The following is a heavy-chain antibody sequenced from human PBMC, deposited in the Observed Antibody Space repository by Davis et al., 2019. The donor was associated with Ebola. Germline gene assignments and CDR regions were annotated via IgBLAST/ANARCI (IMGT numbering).Heavy chain of an antibody. D-gene: IGHD6-19*01. CDR3: ALTVAFGYFDY. V-gene: IGHV3-9*01. J-gene: IGHJ4*02. CDR2: ISWNSGST. Sequence: GGSLRLSCAASGFTFDDYAMHWVRQAPGKGLEWVSGISWNSGSTSYADSVKGRFTISRDNAKNTLYLQMNSLRAEDTAVYYCALTVAFGYFDYWGQGTLVTVSS. CDR1: GFTFDDYA.